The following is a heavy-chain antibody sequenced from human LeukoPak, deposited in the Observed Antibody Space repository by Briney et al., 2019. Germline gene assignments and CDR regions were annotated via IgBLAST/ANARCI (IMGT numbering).Heavy chain of an antibody. V-gene: IGHV4-39*01. Sequence: SETLSLTCTVSGGSISSSSDYWGWLRQPPGKGLEWIGSIYYSGSTYYNPSLKSRVTISVDTSKNRFSLKVGSVTAADTAVYYCARPGYSSSGYAFDAFDFWGQGTMVTVSS. CDR3: ARPGYSSSGYAFDAFDF. D-gene: IGHD6-13*01. CDR2: IYYSGST. J-gene: IGHJ3*01. CDR1: GGSISSSSDY.